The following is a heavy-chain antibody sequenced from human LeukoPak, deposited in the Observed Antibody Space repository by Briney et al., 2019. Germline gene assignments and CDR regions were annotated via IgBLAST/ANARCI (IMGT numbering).Heavy chain of an antibody. CDR3: AKEYFVDIVATNWFDP. CDR2: ISYDGSKK. J-gene: IGHJ5*02. CDR1: GFTFSDHA. V-gene: IGHV3-30-3*01. Sequence: GGSLRLSCEASGFTFSDHALHWVRQAPGKGLEWVAVISYDGSKKYYADSVKGRFTISRDNSRNTLYLQMNSLRAEDTAVYYCAKEYFVDIVATNWFDPWGQGTLVTVSS. D-gene: IGHD5-12*01.